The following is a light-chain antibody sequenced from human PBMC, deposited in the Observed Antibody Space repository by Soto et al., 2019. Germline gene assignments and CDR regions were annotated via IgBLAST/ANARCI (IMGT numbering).Light chain of an antibody. J-gene: IGKJ1*01. CDR2: KAS. V-gene: IGKV1-5*03. Sequence: DIQMTESPSTLSASLGDRVTITCRASQSISSWLAWYQQKPGKPPKLLIYKASSLQSGVPARFSGSGSGTEFTLTISSLQPDDFATYYCQQYNSHWTFGQGTKVDIK. CDR3: QQYNSHWT. CDR1: QSISSW.